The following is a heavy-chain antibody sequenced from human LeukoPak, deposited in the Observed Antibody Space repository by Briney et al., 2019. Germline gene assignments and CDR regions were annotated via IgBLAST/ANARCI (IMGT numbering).Heavy chain of an antibody. V-gene: IGHV3-30*03. CDR3: ARSYYYDSSGSLG. Sequence: PGGSLRLSCAASGFTFSSYGMHWVRQAPGKGLEWVAVISYDGSNKYYADSVKGRFTISRDSAKNSLYLQMNSLRAEDTAVYYCARSYYYDSSGSLGWGQGTLVTVSS. D-gene: IGHD3-22*01. CDR2: ISYDGSNK. J-gene: IGHJ4*02. CDR1: GFTFSSYG.